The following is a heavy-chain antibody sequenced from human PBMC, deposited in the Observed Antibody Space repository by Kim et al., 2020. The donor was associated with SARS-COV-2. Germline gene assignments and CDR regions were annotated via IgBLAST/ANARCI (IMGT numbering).Heavy chain of an antibody. CDR3: ARGGGTWGTHFDY. D-gene: IGHD2-15*01. CDR1: GYTFTGYY. V-gene: IGHV1-2*02. J-gene: IGHJ4*02. CDR2: ISPNSGDR. Sequence: ASVKVSCKASGYTFTGYYLHWVRQAPGQGLEWMGWISPNSGDRNFAQKFQGRVAMTRDTSINTAYMELSSLRSDDTAVYYCARGGGTWGTHFDYWAQGTLVTVSS.